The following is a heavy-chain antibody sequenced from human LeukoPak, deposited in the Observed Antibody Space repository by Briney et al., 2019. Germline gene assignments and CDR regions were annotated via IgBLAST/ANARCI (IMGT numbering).Heavy chain of an antibody. D-gene: IGHD4-11*01. CDR1: GFTFSSYG. V-gene: IGHV3-30*02. CDR2: IRYDGSNK. CDR3: AKDQHDYSNYGDAFDI. Sequence: GGSLRLSCAASGFTFSSYGMHWVRQAPGKGLEWVAFIRYDGSNKYYADSVKGRFTISRDNSKNTLYLQMNSLRAEDTAVYYCAKDQHDYSNYGDAFDIWGQGTMVTVSS. J-gene: IGHJ3*02.